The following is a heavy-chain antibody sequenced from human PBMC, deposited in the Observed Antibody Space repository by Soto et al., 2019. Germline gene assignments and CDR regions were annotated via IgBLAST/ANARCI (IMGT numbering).Heavy chain of an antibody. J-gene: IGHJ4*02. Sequence: QVQLVQSGAEVKRPGSSVRVSCKASEDTFSSYAISWVRQAPGQGLDWMGGIIPFFNTPNYAKKFQGRVTITADESTSTAYMELSSLRSEDTAIYYCAAESAYGGNPLAFLYCGQGTLVTVSS. D-gene: IGHD1-26*01. CDR1: EDTFSSYA. V-gene: IGHV1-69*01. CDR2: IIPFFNTP. CDR3: AAESAYGGNPLAFLY.